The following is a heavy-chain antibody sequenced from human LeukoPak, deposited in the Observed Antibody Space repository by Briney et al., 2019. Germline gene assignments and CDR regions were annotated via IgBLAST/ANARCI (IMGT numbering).Heavy chain of an antibody. J-gene: IGHJ4*02. D-gene: IGHD4-17*01. V-gene: IGHV3-30*02. CDR3: ASSTVTTFRYFDY. CDR2: IRYDGSNK. Sequence: GGSLRLSCAASGFTFSSYGMHWVRQAPGKGLEWVAFIRYDGSNKYYADSVKGRFTISRDNSKNTLYLQMNSLRAEDTAVYYCASSTVTTFRYFDYWGQGTLVTVSS. CDR1: GFTFSSYG.